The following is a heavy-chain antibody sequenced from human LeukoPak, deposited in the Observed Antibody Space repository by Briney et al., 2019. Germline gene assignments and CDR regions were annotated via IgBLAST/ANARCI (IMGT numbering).Heavy chain of an antibody. D-gene: IGHD3-10*01. J-gene: IGHJ5*02. CDR3: AHLTGYYGSGAENWFDP. CDR1: GGSFSGYY. CDR2: INHSGST. Sequence: PSETLSLTCAVYGGSFSGYYWSWIRQPPGKGLEWIGEINHSGSTNYNPSLKSRATISVDTSKNQFSLKLSSVTAADTAVYYCAHLTGYYGSGAENWFDPWGQGTLVTVSS. V-gene: IGHV4-34*01.